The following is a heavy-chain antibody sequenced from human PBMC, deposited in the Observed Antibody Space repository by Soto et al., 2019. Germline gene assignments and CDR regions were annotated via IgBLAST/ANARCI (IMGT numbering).Heavy chain of an antibody. CDR2: IIPVFGTT. D-gene: IGHD3-16*01. V-gene: IGHV1-69*13. CDR3: ARGGGPYVWFNEF. J-gene: IGHJ4*02. CDR1: GGLFSSFA. Sequence: SVKVSCKDSGGLFSSFAISWVRQAPGQGLEWMGGIIPVFGTTNYAQKFQGRVTITADESTNTAYMELSSLTPDDTAMYYCARGGGPYVWFNEFWGQGTQVTVSS.